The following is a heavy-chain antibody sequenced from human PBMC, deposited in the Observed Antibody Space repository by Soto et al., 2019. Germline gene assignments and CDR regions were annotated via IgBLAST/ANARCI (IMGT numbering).Heavy chain of an antibody. CDR2: INHSGST. J-gene: IGHJ6*02. CDR1: GGSFSGYY. CDR3: AGGGYYGSGRNGMDV. V-gene: IGHV4-34*01. Sequence: SETLSLTCAVYGGSFSGYYWSWIRQPPGKGLEWIGEINHSGSTNYNPSLKSRVTISVDTSKNQFSLKLSPVTAADTAVYYCAGGGYYGSGRNGMDVWGQGTTVTVSS. D-gene: IGHD3-10*01.